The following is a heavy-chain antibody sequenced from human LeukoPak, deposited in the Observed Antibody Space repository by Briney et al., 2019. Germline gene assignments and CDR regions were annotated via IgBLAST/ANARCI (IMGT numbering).Heavy chain of an antibody. J-gene: IGHJ3*02. D-gene: IGHD3-3*01. V-gene: IGHV1-2*02. Sequence: ASVKVSCKASGYTFTDYYMHWVRQAPGQGLEWMAWINPNSGGTNYAQKFQGRVTMTRDTSISTAYMELSRLRSDDTAVYYCARVSTIFGVVSYAYDIWGQGTMVTVSS. CDR3: ARVSTIFGVVSYAYDI. CDR2: INPNSGGT. CDR1: GYTFTDYY.